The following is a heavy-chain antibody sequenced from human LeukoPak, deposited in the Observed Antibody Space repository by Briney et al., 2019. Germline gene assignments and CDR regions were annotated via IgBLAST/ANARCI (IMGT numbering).Heavy chain of an antibody. CDR3: ARTDTAMVTGGWFDP. J-gene: IGHJ5*02. CDR2: IYPGDSDT. D-gene: IGHD5-18*01. CDR1: GYSFTSHW. Sequence: GESLKISCEGSGYSFTSHWIGWVRQMPGKGPEWMGIIYPGDSDTRYSPSFQGQVTISADKSISTAYLQWSSLKASDTAMYYCARTDTAMVTGGWFDPWGQGTLVTVSS. V-gene: IGHV5-51*01.